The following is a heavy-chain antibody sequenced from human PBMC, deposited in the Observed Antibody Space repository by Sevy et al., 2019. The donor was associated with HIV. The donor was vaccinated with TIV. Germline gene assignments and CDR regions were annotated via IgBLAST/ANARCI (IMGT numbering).Heavy chain of an antibody. J-gene: IGHJ4*02. V-gene: IGHV3-11*05. D-gene: IGHD2-8*01. CDR3: AREGCSRPHDY. CDR2: LSFGCGKI. Sequence: GGYLRLSCAASGFAFHEYSMSWIRQAPGKGLEWVATLSFGCGKINYADSVKGRFTISRDNSKNSFYLQMDNLRVEDTALHYCAREGCSRPHDYWGQGTRVTVSS. CDR1: GFAFHEYS.